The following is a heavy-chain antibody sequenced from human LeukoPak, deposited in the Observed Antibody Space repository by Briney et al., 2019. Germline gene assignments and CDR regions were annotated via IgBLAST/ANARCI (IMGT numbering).Heavy chain of an antibody. Sequence: SETLSLTCTVSGGSISSGGYYWSWMRQHPGKGLEWIGYIYYSGSTYYNPSLKSRVTISVDTSKNQFSLKLSSVTAADTTVYYCASGYSYGYGAMDYWGQGTLVTVSS. D-gene: IGHD5-18*01. CDR1: GGSISSGGYY. CDR2: IYYSGST. V-gene: IGHV4-31*03. J-gene: IGHJ4*02. CDR3: ASGYSYGYGAMDY.